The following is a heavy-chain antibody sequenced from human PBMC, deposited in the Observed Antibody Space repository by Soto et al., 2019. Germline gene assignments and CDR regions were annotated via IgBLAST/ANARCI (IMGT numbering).Heavy chain of an antibody. J-gene: IGHJ4*02. V-gene: IGHV4-34*01. CDR3: ARGSSVVTAIHFDC. CDR1: GGSFSGYY. Sequence: QVQLQQWGAGLLKPSETLSLTCAVYGGSFSGYYWSWIRQPPGKGLEWIGEINHSGSTNYNPSLKSRVTISVDTSKNQFSLKLSSVTAADTDVYYCARGSSVVTAIHFDCWGQGTLVTVSS. D-gene: IGHD2-21*02. CDR2: INHSGST.